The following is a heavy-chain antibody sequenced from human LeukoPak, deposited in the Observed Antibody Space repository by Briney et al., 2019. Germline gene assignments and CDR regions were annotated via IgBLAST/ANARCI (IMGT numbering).Heavy chain of an antibody. CDR3: LISASDHYYFDY. Sequence: ASVKVSCMASGYTFTGYDINWVRQAAGQGLEWMGWMNPNSGNTGYAEKFQGRVTMTRSTSIRTAYMELSSLGSEDTAVYYCLISASDHYYFDYWGQGTLVTVSP. CDR2: MNPNSGNT. CDR1: GYTFTGYD. V-gene: IGHV1-8*01. J-gene: IGHJ4*02. D-gene: IGHD6-13*01.